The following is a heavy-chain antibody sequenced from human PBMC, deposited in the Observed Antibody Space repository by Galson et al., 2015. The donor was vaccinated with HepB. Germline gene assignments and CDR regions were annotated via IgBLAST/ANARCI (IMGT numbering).Heavy chain of an antibody. CDR1: GFSFSSYS. CDR3: ARDRWRMLDS. Sequence: SLRLSCAVSGFSFSSYSMHWVRQAPGRGLEWVAFASYDTTQKYYADSVKGRFTVSRDNSKNTLFLQMNKLIPEHTAVYYCARDRWRMLDSCGQGTLVTVSS. CDR2: ASYDTTQK. D-gene: IGHD2-21*01. V-gene: IGHV3-30*04. J-gene: IGHJ4*02.